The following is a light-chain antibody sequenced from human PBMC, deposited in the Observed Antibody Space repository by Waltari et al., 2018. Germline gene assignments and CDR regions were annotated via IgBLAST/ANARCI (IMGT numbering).Light chain of an antibody. Sequence: SYELTQPSSMSVSPGQTARITCSGNLLEQQYGYWYQQKPGQAHILVIFKDNERPSGIPERFSGSSSGTTVTLTISGVQAEDEADYYCQSADSSGPSVVFGGGTKLT. CDR1: LLEQQY. CDR3: QSADSSGPSVV. V-gene: IGLV3-25*03. J-gene: IGLJ2*01. CDR2: KDN.